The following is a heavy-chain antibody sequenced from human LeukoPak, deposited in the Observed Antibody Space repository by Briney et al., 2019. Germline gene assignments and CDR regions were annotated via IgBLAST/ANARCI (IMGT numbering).Heavy chain of an antibody. CDR2: IFQGGTT. Sequence: SETLSLTCTVSGGTLSGYYWSWIRQAPGKGLEWIGSIFQGGTTFYNPSLKSRVIISADTSNNEFSLKLSSVTAADTAVYYCARIGTAMIDYWGQGTLVTVSS. V-gene: IGHV4-59*08. D-gene: IGHD5-18*01. J-gene: IGHJ4*02. CDR3: ARIGTAMIDY. CDR1: GGTLSGYY.